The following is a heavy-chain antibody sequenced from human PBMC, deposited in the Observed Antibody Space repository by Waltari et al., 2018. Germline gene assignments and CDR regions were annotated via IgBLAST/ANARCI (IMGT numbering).Heavy chain of an antibody. D-gene: IGHD3-9*01. CDR2: FDPEDDET. V-gene: IGHV1-24*01. Sequence: QVQLVQSGAEVKKPGASVKVSCKVSGYTLTELSMHWVRQAPGKGLVWRGGFDPEDDETIYVQKVQGRVTMTEDTSTYTAYMELSSLRSEDTAVYYCATSRLVYYYYGMDVWGQGTTVTVSS. J-gene: IGHJ6*02. CDR1: GYTLTELS. CDR3: ATSRLVYYYYGMDV.